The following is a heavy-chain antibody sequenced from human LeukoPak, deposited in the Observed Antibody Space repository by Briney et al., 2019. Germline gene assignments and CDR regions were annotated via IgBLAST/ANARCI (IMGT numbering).Heavy chain of an antibody. CDR1: GYTFTSYG. CDR3: ARDLKLVQLWLPAAPRYGMDV. CDR2: ISAYNGNT. Sequence: ASVKVSCKASGYTFTSYGISWVRQAPGQGLEWMGWISAYNGNTNYAQKLQGRVTMTTDTSTSTAYMELRSLRSDDTAVYYCARDLKLVQLWLPAAPRYGMDVWGKGTTVTVSS. J-gene: IGHJ6*04. D-gene: IGHD5-18*01. V-gene: IGHV1-18*04.